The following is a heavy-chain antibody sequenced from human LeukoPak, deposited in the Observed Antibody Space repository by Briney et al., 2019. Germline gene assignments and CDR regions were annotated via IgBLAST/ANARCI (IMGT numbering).Heavy chain of an antibody. Sequence: PGRSLRLSCTASGFTFGDYAMSWVRQAPGKGLEWVSVIYSGGSTYYADSVKGRFTISRDNSKNTLYLQMNSLRAEDTAVYYCARAPYYYDSSGYPFDYWGQGTLVTVSS. CDR1: GFTFGDYA. CDR3: ARAPYYYDSSGYPFDY. J-gene: IGHJ4*02. V-gene: IGHV3-53*01. D-gene: IGHD3-22*01. CDR2: IYSGGST.